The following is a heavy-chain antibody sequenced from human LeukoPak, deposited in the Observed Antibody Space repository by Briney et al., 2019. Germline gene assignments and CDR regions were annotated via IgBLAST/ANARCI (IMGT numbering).Heavy chain of an antibody. J-gene: IGHJ3*02. CDR3: ATVGYYDSSGYPGSAFDI. CDR2: INPNSGGT. CDR1: GYTFTGYY. V-gene: IGHV1-2*06. Sequence: ASVKVSCKASGYTFTGYYMHWVRQAPGQGLEWMGRINPNSGGTNYAQKFQGRVTMTEDTSTDTAYMELSSLRSEDTAVYYCATVGYYDSSGYPGSAFDIWGQGTMVTVSS. D-gene: IGHD3-22*01.